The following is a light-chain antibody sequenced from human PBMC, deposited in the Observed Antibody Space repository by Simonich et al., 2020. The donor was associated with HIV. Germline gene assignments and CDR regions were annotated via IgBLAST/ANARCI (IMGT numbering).Light chain of an antibody. V-gene: IGKV1-39*01. J-gene: IGKJ1*01. CDR2: AAS. Sequence: DIQMTQSPSSLSASVGDRVTITCRASQRIYRYLNWYQQKPGKAPKLLIYAASSLQTGVPSRFSGSGSGTEFTLTISSLQPDDFATYYCQQYNTYLRTFGQGTKVEIK. CDR1: QRIYRY. CDR3: QQYNTYLRT.